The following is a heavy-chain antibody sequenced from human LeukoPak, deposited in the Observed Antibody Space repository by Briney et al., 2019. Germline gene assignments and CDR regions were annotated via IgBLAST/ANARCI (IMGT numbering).Heavy chain of an antibody. Sequence: SETLSLTCTVSGYSISSGYYWGWIRQPAGKGLEWIGHISTLGSTNYNPSLKSRVSMSVDTSNYHFSLKLSFVTAADTAIYYCARVAQYLVGASSTAFFEYWGQGTLVTVSS. D-gene: IGHD1-26*01. J-gene: IGHJ4*02. CDR2: ISTLGST. CDR1: GYSISSGYY. CDR3: ARVAQYLVGASSTAFFEY. V-gene: IGHV4-4*07.